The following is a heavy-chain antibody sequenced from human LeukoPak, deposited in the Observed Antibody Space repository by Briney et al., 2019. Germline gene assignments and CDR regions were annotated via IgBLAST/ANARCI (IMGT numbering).Heavy chain of an antibody. V-gene: IGHV1-58*02. Sequence: SVKVSCKRSGFTFTSSAMQWVRQARGQRLEWIGWIVVGSGNTNYAQKFQERVTITRDMSTSTAYMELSSLRSEDTAVYYCAAPTAYGGNHDAFDIWGQGTMVTVSS. CDR3: AAPTAYGGNHDAFDI. CDR1: GFTFTSSA. J-gene: IGHJ3*02. CDR2: IVVGSGNT. D-gene: IGHD4-23*01.